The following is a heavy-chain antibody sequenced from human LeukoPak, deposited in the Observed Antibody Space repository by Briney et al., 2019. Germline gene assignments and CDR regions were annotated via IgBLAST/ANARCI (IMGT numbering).Heavy chain of an antibody. J-gene: IGHJ4*02. CDR1: GYTFTIYG. Sequence: ASVKVSCKASGYTFTIYGISWVRQAPGQGLEWMGWISAYNGNTNYAQKFQGRVTMTTDTSTTTANMELSSLRSDDTAVYYCARLTQLMTVTTGYFDFWGKGTLVTVSS. CDR2: ISAYNGNT. V-gene: IGHV1-18*01. D-gene: IGHD4-11*01. CDR3: ARLTQLMTVTTGYFDF.